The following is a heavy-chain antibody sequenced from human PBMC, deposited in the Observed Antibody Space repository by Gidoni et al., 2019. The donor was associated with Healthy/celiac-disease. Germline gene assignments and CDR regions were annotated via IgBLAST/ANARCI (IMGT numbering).Heavy chain of an antibody. CDR1: GITFADDG. J-gene: IGHJ4*02. D-gene: IGHD2-2*01. CDR2: INWNGGST. CDR3: ARVGSGSSTRFYYFDY. V-gene: IGHV3-20*01. Sequence: EVQLVESGGGVVRPGGCLRLTCAASGITFADDGMGWVRQAPGKGLEWVSGINWNGGSTGYADSVKGRFTISRDNAKNSLYLQMNSLRAEDTALYHWARVGSGSSTRFYYFDYWGQGTLVTVSS.